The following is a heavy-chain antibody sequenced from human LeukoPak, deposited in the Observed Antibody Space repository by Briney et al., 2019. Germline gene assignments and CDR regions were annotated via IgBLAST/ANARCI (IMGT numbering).Heavy chain of an antibody. V-gene: IGHV5-51*01. CDR3: ARLSYGDLAPLFDY. CDR2: IYPGDSDT. J-gene: IGHJ4*02. D-gene: IGHD4-17*01. Sequence: GASLQISCTGSGSNFTTYWIAWVRQMPGKGLEWMGMIYPGDSDTRYRPSFQGQVTISADKSISTAYLQWSSLKASDTAMYYCARLSYGDLAPLFDYWGQGTLVTVSS. CDR1: GSNFTTYW.